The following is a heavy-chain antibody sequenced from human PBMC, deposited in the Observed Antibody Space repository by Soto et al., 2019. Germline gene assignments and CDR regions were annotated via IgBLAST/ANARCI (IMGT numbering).Heavy chain of an antibody. CDR1: GYTFTNFG. V-gene: IGHV1-18*01. CDR2: ISAYNGNK. D-gene: IGHD4-17*01. CDR3: AKDDYGGNYGY. J-gene: IGHJ4*01. Sequence: ASVKVSCKASGYTFTNFGISWVRQAPGQGLEWMGWISAYNGNKNYAPNFQGRVTMTTDTSTGTAYMELRSLRSDDTAVYYGAKDDYGGNYGYWG.